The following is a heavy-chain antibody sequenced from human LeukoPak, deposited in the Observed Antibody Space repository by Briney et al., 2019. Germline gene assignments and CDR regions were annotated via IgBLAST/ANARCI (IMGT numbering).Heavy chain of an antibody. CDR1: GFTFSSYS. CDR2: ISSSSSYI. J-gene: IGHJ4*02. Sequence: GGSLRLSCAASGFTFSSYSMNWVRQAPGKGLEWVSSISSSSSYIYYADSVKGRFTISRDNAKNSLYLQMNSLRAEDTAVYYCARDLTGQLARRDHWGQGTLDTVSS. CDR3: ARDLTGQLARRDH. V-gene: IGHV3-21*01. D-gene: IGHD6-6*01.